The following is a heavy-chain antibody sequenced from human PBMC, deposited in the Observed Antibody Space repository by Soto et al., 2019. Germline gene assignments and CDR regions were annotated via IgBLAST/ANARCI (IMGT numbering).Heavy chain of an antibody. J-gene: IGHJ6*02. CDR2: ISGSGGST. CDR1: GFTFSSYA. D-gene: IGHD3-3*01. CDR3: AKDRNDFWSGYYYYYGMDV. V-gene: IGHV3-23*01. Sequence: PGGSLRLSCAASGFTFSSYAMSWVRQAPGKGLEWVPAISGSGGSTYYADSVKGRFTISRDNSKNTLYLQMNSLRAEDTAVYYCAKDRNDFWSGYYYYYGMDVWGQGTTVTVSS.